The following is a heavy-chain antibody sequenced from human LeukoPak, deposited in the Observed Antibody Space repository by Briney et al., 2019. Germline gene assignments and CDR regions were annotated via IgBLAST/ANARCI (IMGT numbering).Heavy chain of an antibody. CDR2: ISGSGGST. V-gene: IGHV3-23*01. Sequence: GGSLRLSCAASGFTFSSYAMSWVRQAPGKGLEWVSAISGSGGSTYYADSVKGRFTISRGNSKNTLYLQMNSLRAEDTAVYYCAKGDEDTIFGVVRAFDIWGQGTMVTVSS. J-gene: IGHJ3*02. D-gene: IGHD3-3*01. CDR3: AKGDEDTIFGVVRAFDI. CDR1: GFTFSSYA.